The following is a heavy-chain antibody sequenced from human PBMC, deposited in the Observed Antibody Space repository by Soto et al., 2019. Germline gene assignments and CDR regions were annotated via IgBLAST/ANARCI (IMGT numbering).Heavy chain of an antibody. CDR1: GFTFSSYA. CDR2: ISGSGGST. Sequence: EVQLLKSGGGLVQPGGSLRLSCAASGFTFSSYAMSWVRQAPGKGLEWVSAISGSGGSTYYADSVKGRFTISRDNSKNTRYLQKNCLRAEDKAVYYWAKGAKGGSRWSLYYHGMDVWGQGPRSPSP. V-gene: IGHV3-23*01. CDR3: AKGAKGGSRWSLYYHGMDV. J-gene: IGHJ6*02. D-gene: IGHD6-13*01.